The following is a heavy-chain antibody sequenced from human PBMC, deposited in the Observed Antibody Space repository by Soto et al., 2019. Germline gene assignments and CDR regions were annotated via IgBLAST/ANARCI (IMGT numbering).Heavy chain of an antibody. Sequence: PGGSLRLSCAASGFTFSSYAMHWVRQAPGKGLEWVAVISYDGSNKYYADSVKGRFTISRVNSKNTLYLQMNSLRAEDTAVYYCARAPYDFWSGSSNWFDPWGQGTLVTVSS. V-gene: IGHV3-30-3*01. J-gene: IGHJ5*02. CDR1: GFTFSSYA. CDR3: ARAPYDFWSGSSNWFDP. D-gene: IGHD3-3*01. CDR2: ISYDGSNK.